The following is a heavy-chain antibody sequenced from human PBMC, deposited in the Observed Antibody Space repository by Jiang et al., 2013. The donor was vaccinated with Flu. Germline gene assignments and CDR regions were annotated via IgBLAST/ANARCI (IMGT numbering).Heavy chain of an antibody. J-gene: IGHJ4*02. D-gene: IGHD1-1*01. CDR1: GYTFDDYW. CDR2: LYIGFSEV. CDR3: ARQLQQILFDS. V-gene: IGHV5-51*01. Sequence: GAEVKKPGESLKISCKASGYTFDDYWIGWVRQMPGKGLEWMGALYIGFSEVKYSPSFKGQVTFSADRSTNTAYLQWNSLKASDSATYYCARQLQQILFDSWGQGTLVTVSS.